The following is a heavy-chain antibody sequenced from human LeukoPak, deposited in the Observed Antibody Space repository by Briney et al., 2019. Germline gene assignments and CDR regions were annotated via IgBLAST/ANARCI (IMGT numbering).Heavy chain of an antibody. Sequence: SVKVSCKASGGTFSSYAISWVRQAPGQGLEWMGGIIPIFGTANYAQKFQGRVTITTDESTSTAYMELSSLRSEDTAVYYCASGNDYGDYKGIGSDDYWGQGTLVTVSS. CDR1: GGTFSSYA. J-gene: IGHJ4*02. D-gene: IGHD4-17*01. V-gene: IGHV1-69*05. CDR2: IIPIFGTA. CDR3: ASGNDYGDYKGIGSDDY.